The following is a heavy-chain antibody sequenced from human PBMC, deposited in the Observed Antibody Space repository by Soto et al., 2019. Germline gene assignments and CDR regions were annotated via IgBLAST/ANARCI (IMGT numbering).Heavy chain of an antibody. V-gene: IGHV3-23*01. CDR1: GFTFSSYA. Sequence: PGGSLRLSCAASGFTFSSYAMNWVRQAPGKGLEWVSAISGSGGSTYYADSVKGRFSISRDNSKNTLYLQMNSLRAEDTAVYYCARQGPRDRPFDYWGQGTLVTVSS. D-gene: IGHD6-6*01. CDR2: ISGSGGST. CDR3: ARQGPRDRPFDY. J-gene: IGHJ4*02.